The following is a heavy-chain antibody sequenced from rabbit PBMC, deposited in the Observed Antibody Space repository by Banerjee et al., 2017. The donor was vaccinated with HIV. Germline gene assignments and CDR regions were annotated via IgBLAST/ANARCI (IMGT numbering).Heavy chain of an antibody. CDR2: INSSSRNV. Sequence: QEQLVESGGGLVTLGGSLKLSCKASGIDFSSYAISWVRQAPGKGLEWIGCINSSSRNVVYASWATGRFTISKTSSTTVTLQMTSLTAADTATYFCARDAGGDGYSNDLWGPGTLVTVS. D-gene: IGHD7-1*01. CDR1: GIDFSSYA. V-gene: IGHV1S45*01. CDR3: ARDAGGDGYSNDL. J-gene: IGHJ4*01.